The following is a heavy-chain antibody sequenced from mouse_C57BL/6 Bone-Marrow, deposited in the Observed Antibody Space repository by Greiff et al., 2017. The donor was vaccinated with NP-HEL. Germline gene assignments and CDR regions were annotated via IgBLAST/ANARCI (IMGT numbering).Heavy chain of an antibody. CDR1: GYTFTSYW. D-gene: IGHD1-1*01. V-gene: IGHV1-55*01. J-gene: IGHJ2*01. CDR2: IYPGSGST. CDR3: ARWIITTVVAPDY. Sequence: QVQLQQSGAELVKPGASVKMSCKASGYTFTSYWITWVKQRPGQGLEWIGDIYPGSGSTNYNEKFKSKATLTVDTSSSTAYMQLSSLTSEDSAVYYCARWIITTVVAPDYWGQGTTLTVSS.